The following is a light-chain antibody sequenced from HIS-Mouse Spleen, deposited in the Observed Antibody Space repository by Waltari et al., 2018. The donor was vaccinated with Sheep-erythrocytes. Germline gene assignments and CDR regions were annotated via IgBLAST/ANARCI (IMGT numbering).Light chain of an antibody. CDR3: SSYAGSNNYV. V-gene: IGLV2-8*01. CDR2: EVS. J-gene: IGLJ1*01. Sequence: QSALTQPPSASGSPGQSFTIPCPGTSSDVGGYNYVSWYQQHPGKAPKLMMYEVSKRPSGVPDRFSGSKSGNTASLTVSGLQAEDEADYYCSSYAGSNNYVFGTGTKVTVL. CDR1: SSDVGGYNY.